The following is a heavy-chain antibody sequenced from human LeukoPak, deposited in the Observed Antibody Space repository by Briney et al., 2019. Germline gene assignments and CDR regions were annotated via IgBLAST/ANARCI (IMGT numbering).Heavy chain of an antibody. CDR1: GGSISSHY. CDR2: IYYSGST. CDR3: ARGLRAAAGFGY. Sequence: SETLSLTCTVSGGSISSHYWSWIRQPPGEGLEWIGYIYYSGSTNYNPSLKSRVTISVDTSKNQFSLKLSSVTAADTAVYYCARGLRAAAGFGYWGQGTLVTVSS. J-gene: IGHJ4*02. D-gene: IGHD6-13*01. V-gene: IGHV4-59*11.